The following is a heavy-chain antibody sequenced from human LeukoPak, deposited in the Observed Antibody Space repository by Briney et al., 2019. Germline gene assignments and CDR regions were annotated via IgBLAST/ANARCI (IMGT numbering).Heavy chain of an antibody. CDR2: ISANGDAT. J-gene: IGHJ5*02. D-gene: IGHD1-14*01. Sequence: GGSLRLSCAASGFTFGGYAMTWVRQAPGSGLEWVSAISANGDATYYADSVKGRFTISRDNSKNTLHLQMNSLRAEDTAVYYCAKSAGDVWYNWFDPWGQGTLVTVSS. V-gene: IGHV3-23*01. CDR1: GFTFGGYA. CDR3: AKSAGDVWYNWFDP.